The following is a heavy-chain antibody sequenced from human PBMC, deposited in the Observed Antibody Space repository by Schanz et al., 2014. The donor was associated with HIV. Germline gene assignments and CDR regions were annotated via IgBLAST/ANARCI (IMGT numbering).Heavy chain of an antibody. CDR1: GFTFSSYG. CDR2: ISHDGSKK. J-gene: IGHJ4*02. CDR3: AKPEYDSRGNSQSHFDY. D-gene: IGHD3-22*01. V-gene: IGHV3-30*18. Sequence: QVQLVESGGGVVQPGRSLRLSCAASGFTFSSYGMYWVRQAPGKGLEWVAVISHDGSKKYYADSVRGRFTISRDNSKNTLYLQMNSLRIDDTAVYYCAKPEYDSRGNSQSHFDYWGQGTLVTVSS.